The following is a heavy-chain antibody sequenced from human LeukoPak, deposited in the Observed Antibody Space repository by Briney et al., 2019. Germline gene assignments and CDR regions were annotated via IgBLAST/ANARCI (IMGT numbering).Heavy chain of an antibody. CDR1: GFTFSSYG. CDR3: AKDRTSTSYFDY. V-gene: IGHV3-30*02. J-gene: IGHJ4*02. Sequence: PGGSLRLSCAASGFTFSSYGMHWVRQAPGKGLEWVAFIRYDGSNKYYADSVKGRFTISRDNSKNTLYLQMNSLRAEDTAVYYCAKDRTSTSYFDYWGQGTLDTVSS. CDR2: IRYDGSNK. D-gene: IGHD5/OR15-5a*01.